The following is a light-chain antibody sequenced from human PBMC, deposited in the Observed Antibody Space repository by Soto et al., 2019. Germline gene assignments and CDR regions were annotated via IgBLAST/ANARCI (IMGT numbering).Light chain of an antibody. CDR3: QQYGSSPRT. Sequence: EIVVTQSPCTLSLSPGERATLSCRASQRVSSSYLAWYQQKPGQAPRLLIYGASSRATGIPDRLSGSGYGPDFTLTISRLEHHDFAVYYSQQYGSSPRTFGQGNTVAIK. J-gene: IGKJ1*01. CDR2: GAS. V-gene: IGKV3-20*01. CDR1: QRVSSSY.